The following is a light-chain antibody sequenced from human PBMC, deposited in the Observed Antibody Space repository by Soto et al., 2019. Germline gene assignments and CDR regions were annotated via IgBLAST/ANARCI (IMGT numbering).Light chain of an antibody. CDR1: QSITNNY. CDR3: QQYGYLVT. CDR2: GAS. V-gene: IGKV3-20*01. Sequence: EIVLTQSPGTLSLSPGERATLSCRASQSITNNYLAWYQQKPGRAHRLLIYGASSRATGIPDRFSGSGSETDFTLTISRLEPEDFAMYYCQQYGYLVTFGGGTKVEIK. J-gene: IGKJ4*01.